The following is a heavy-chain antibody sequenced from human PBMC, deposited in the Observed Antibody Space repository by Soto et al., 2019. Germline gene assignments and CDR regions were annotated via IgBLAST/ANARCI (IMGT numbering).Heavy chain of an antibody. J-gene: IGHJ6*02. CDR2: IYYSGST. CDR1: GGSISSCY. D-gene: IGHD6-13*01. CDR3: ARARGGSSWKLNYYYYYGMDV. V-gene: IGHV4-59*01. Sequence: PSETLSLTCTVSGGSISSCYWSWIRQPPGKGLEWIGYIYYSGSTNYNPSLKSRVTISVDTSKNQFSLKLSSVTAADTAVYYCARARGGSSWKLNYYYYYGMDVWGQGTTVTVSS.